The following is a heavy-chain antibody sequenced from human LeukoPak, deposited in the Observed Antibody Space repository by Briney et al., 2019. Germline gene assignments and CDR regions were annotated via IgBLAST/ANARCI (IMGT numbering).Heavy chain of an antibody. J-gene: IGHJ4*02. CDR1: GFTFSGSA. V-gene: IGHV3-73*01. Sequence: GGPLTLPCAASGFTFSGSAMQRVRQARGKGREWVRHIRSKANSYATAYAASVKGRFNIARDDSKNTAYMQMNSLKTEDTAVYYCTRHFDVVVVAATPEFDYWGQGTLVTVSS. D-gene: IGHD2-15*01. CDR3: TRHFDVVVVAATPEFDY. CDR2: IRSKANSYAT.